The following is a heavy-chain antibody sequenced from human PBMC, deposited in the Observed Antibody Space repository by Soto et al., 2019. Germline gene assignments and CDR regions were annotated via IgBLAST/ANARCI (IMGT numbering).Heavy chain of an antibody. J-gene: IGHJ6*02. Sequence: EVQLVESGGGLVKPGGSLRLSCEASGFTFSRYAINWVRQAPGKGLEWVSSISSSGDYIYYAESVKGRFTISRDNDKNSLFLEINSLRAEDTAVYFCERDSNNRQDGMDVWGQGTTVTVSS. CDR2: ISSSGDYI. D-gene: IGHD4-4*01. CDR1: GFTFSRYA. V-gene: IGHV3-21*02. CDR3: ERDSNNRQDGMDV.